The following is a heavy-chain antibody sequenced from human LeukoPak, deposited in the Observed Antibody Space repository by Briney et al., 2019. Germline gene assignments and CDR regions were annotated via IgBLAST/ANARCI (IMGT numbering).Heavy chain of an antibody. J-gene: IGHJ6*02. CDR3: ARVGTFGGYSYGYDAYYGMDV. CDR2: INPNSGNT. Sequence: VASVKVSCKASGYTFTGYYMHWVRQAPGQGLEWMGWINPNSGNTGYAQKFQGRVTMTRNTSISTAYMELSSLRSEDTAVYYCARVGTFGGYSYGYDAYYGMDVWGQGTTVTVSS. D-gene: IGHD5-18*01. V-gene: IGHV1-8*02. CDR1: GYTFTGYY.